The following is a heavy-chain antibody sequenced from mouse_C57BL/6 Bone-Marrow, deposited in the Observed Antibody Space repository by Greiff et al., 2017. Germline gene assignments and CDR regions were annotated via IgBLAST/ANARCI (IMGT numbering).Heavy chain of an antibody. CDR2: ISTLAYSI. Sequence: EVKLMESGGGLVQPGGSLKLSCAASGFTFSDYGMAWVRQAPRKGLEWVAFISTLAYSIYYAATVTGRFTISRENAKNTLYLEMSSLRSEDTAMYYCAKYDYDGYAMDYWGQGTSVTVSS. D-gene: IGHD2-4*01. CDR3: AKYDYDGYAMDY. J-gene: IGHJ4*01. V-gene: IGHV5-15*01. CDR1: GFTFSDYG.